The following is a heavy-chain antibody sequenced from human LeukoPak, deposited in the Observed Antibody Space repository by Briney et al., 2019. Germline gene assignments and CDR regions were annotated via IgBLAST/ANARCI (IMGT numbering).Heavy chain of an antibody. Sequence: GRSLRLSCAASGFTFSSYGMHWVRQAPGKGLEWVAVIPYDGTNKYYADSVKGRFTISRDNSKNTLYLQMNSLRAEDTAVYYCARDGPYYDYVWGSCIEAFDIWGQGTMVTVSS. V-gene: IGHV3-30*03. CDR3: ARDGPYYDYVWGSCIEAFDI. D-gene: IGHD3-16*01. CDR2: IPYDGTNK. J-gene: IGHJ3*02. CDR1: GFTFSSYG.